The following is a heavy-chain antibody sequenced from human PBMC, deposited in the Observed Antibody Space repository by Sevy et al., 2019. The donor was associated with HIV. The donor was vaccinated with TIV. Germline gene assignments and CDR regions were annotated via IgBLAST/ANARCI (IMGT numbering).Heavy chain of an antibody. Sequence: SETLSLTCTVSGGSVSTNNYFWSWIRQPPGKELEWIGYIYYSGSTNYNPSLKSRVTISVDTSKNQFSLKLSSVTAADTAVYYCARGYRVLMSCPPLDYWGQGTLVTVSS. V-gene: IGHV4-61*01. CDR1: GGSVSTNNYF. CDR3: ARGYRVLMSCPPLDY. CDR2: IYYSGST. D-gene: IGHD1-20*01. J-gene: IGHJ4*02.